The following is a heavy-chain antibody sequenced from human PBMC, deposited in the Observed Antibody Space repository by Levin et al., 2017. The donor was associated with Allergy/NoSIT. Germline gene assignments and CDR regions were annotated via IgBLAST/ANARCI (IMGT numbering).Heavy chain of an antibody. Sequence: LSLTCAASGFTFSSYGMHWVRQAPGKGLEWVAVISYDGSNKYYADSVKGRFTISRDNSKNTLYLQMNSLRAEDTAVYYCAKDPVDTAMDYYFDYWGQGTLVTVSS. CDR3: AKDPVDTAMDYYFDY. V-gene: IGHV3-30*18. D-gene: IGHD5-18*01. J-gene: IGHJ4*02. CDR1: GFTFSSYG. CDR2: ISYDGSNK.